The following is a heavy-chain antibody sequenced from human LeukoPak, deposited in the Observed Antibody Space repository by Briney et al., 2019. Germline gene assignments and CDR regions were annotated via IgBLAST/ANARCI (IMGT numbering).Heavy chain of an antibody. Sequence: PGGSLRLSCAASGFTVSNYYMSWLRQAPGRGLAWVSVIYSGGSAYYADSVKGRFSISRDKSENTLYLQMNSLRAEDTAVYYCASRKSGNAIDYWGQGTLVTVSS. CDR1: GFTVSNYY. J-gene: IGHJ4*02. D-gene: IGHD5-12*01. CDR2: IYSGGSA. V-gene: IGHV3-66*01. CDR3: ASRKSGNAIDY.